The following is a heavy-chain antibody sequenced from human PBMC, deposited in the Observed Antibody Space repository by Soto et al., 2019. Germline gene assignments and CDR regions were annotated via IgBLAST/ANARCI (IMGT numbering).Heavy chain of an antibody. J-gene: IGHJ3*02. CDR2: IYYSGST. Sequence: QVQLQESGPGLVKPSETLSLTCTVSGGSISSYYWSWIRQPPGKGLEWIGYIYYSGSTNYNPSLKSXXTXSXXTSKNQFSLKLSSVTAADTAVYYCAGRNTEDAFDIWGQGTMVTVSS. V-gene: IGHV4-59*01. CDR1: GGSISSYY. D-gene: IGHD2-2*02. CDR3: AGRNTEDAFDI.